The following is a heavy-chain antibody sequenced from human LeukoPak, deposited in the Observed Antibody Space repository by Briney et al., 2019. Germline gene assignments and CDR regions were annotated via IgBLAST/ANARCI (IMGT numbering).Heavy chain of an antibody. CDR3: ARDYADYVGYFFFDY. V-gene: IGHV3-23*01. J-gene: IGHJ4*02. D-gene: IGHD4-17*01. CDR2: ISGGGETT. CDR1: GFTFSTYG. Sequence: GGSLRLSCAACGFTFSTYGMHWVRQAPGKGLEWVSSISGGGETTYYADSARGRFTISSDNSQNTLYLQMSSLRAEDTAVYYCARDYADYVGYFFFDYWGQGTLVTVSS.